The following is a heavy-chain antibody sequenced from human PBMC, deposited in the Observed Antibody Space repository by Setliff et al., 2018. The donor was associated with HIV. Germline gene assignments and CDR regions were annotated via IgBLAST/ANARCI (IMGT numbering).Heavy chain of an antibody. J-gene: IGHJ3*02. Sequence: PSETLSLTCTVSGGSIWNYYWSWLRQSPGKGLQWIGTTFYSGSTYYNPSLKSRVTISLDTSNNDFSLTLTSVTAADTALYFCATYLSDNYLDGAFDIWGRGTMGTV. V-gene: IGHV4-59*04. CDR1: GGSIWNYY. CDR2: TFYSGST. D-gene: IGHD3-3*01. CDR3: ATYLSDNYLDGAFDI.